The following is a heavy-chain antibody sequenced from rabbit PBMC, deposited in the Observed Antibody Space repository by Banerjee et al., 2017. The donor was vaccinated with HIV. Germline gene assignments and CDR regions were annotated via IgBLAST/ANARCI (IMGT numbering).Heavy chain of an antibody. V-gene: IGHV1S45*01. CDR3: ARDLPDVIGWNFGW. Sequence: QEQLEESGGDLVKPGASLTLTCTASGFSFSSRYWICWVRQAPGKGLEWIGCIYTGDGSTYYASWAKGRFTISKTSSTTVTLEMTSLTAADTATYFCARDLPDVIGWNFGWWGQGTLVTV. J-gene: IGHJ4*01. CDR1: GFSFSSRYW. CDR2: IYTGDGST. D-gene: IGHD1-1*01.